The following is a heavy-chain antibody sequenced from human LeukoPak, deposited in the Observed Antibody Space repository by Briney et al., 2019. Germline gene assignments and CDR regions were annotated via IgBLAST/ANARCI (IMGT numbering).Heavy chain of an antibody. Sequence: SGTLSLTCAVSGGSITSGNWWTWVRQSPGKGLEWLGEIHHGGTANYNPSLKSRVTISVDTSKNQFSLKLSSVTAADTAVYYCARLSTTVTIRHTPYYMDVWGNGTTVTISS. V-gene: IGHV4-4*02. CDR2: IHHGGTA. CDR1: GGSITSGNW. D-gene: IGHD4-17*01. CDR3: ARLSTTVTIRHTPYYMDV. J-gene: IGHJ6*03.